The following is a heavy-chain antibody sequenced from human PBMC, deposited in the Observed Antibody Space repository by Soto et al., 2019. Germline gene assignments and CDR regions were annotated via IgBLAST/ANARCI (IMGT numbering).Heavy chain of an antibody. V-gene: IGHV1-18*01. D-gene: IGHD3-10*01. CDR2: ISTYNDNT. Sequence: ASVKVSCKASGYTFTSYGITWVRQAPGQGLEWMGWISTYNDNTNYAQKLQGRVTMTTDTSTSTAYMELRSLRSDDAALYYCARFQITMVRGVMRNYYFGFDVGGKGTMVTVSS. J-gene: IGHJ6*04. CDR1: GYTFTSYG. CDR3: ARFQITMVRGVMRNYYFGFDV.